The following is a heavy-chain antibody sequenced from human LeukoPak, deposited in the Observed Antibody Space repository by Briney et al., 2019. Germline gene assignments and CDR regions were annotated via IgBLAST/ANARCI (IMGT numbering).Heavy chain of an antibody. D-gene: IGHD4-17*01. J-gene: IGHJ4*02. Sequence: GGSLRLSCAASGFTFSSYGMHWVRQAPGKGLEWVAVISYDGSNKYYADSVKGRFTISRDNSKNTLYLQMNSLRAEDTAVYYCATGKNGDYGYFDYWGQGTLVTVSS. CDR3: ATGKNGDYGYFDY. CDR1: GFTFSSYG. V-gene: IGHV3-30*19. CDR2: ISYDGSNK.